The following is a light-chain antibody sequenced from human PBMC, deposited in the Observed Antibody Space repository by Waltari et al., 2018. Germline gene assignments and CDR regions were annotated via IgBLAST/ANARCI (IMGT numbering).Light chain of an antibody. Sequence: EIVLTQSPGTLSLSLGERATVAGRASQGVSRALAWYQQKTGQAPRLLIYGTSTRATGIPDRFSGGGSGTDFSLTISRLEPDDFAVYYCQHYLRLPVTFGQGTTVEI. CDR1: QGVSRA. J-gene: IGKJ1*01. V-gene: IGKV3-20*01. CDR2: GTS. CDR3: QHYLRLPVT.